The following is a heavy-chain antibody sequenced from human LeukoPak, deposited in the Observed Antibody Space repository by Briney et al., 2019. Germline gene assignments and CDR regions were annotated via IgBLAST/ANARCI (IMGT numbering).Heavy chain of an antibody. J-gene: IGHJ6*02. V-gene: IGHV3-9*01. CDR1: GLIFDDYA. CDR3: AKDWGGGCSSSSCSETAIYNYGMDL. D-gene: IGHD2-2*01. CDR2: ISWNSGRV. Sequence: GGSLRLSCAASGLIFDDYAMHWVRQAPGKGLEWVSGISWNSGRVDYADSVKGRFTISRDNAKNSLHLQMSSLRPEDTALYYCAKDWGGGCSSSSCSETAIYNYGMDLWGQGTTVTVSS.